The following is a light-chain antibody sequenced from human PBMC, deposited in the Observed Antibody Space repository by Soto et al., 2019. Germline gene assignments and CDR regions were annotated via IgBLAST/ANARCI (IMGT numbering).Light chain of an antibody. CDR1: QGXXXX. CDR3: QQANSFPLT. CDR2: PAS. V-gene: IGKV1-12*01. J-gene: IGKJ4*01. Sequence: DIQMTQXPSXVSASVGDRVTITXRAXQGXXXXLAGYQQKPGKAPNLLIYPASSFQSGVPSRFSGSGSXTDFTLTIGSLQPEDFATYYCQQANSFPLTFGGGTKVEIK.